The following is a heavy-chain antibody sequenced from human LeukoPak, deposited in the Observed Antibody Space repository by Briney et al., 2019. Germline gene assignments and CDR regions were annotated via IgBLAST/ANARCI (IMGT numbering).Heavy chain of an antibody. Sequence: SETLSLTCAVYGGSFSGYYWSWIRQPPGKGLEWIGEINHSGSTNYNPSLKSRVTISVDTSKNQFSLKLSSVTAADTAVYYCARGQRYGGYRFDPWGQGTLVTVSS. CDR3: ARGQRYGGYRFDP. J-gene: IGHJ5*02. V-gene: IGHV4-34*01. CDR1: GGSFSGYY. CDR2: INHSGST. D-gene: IGHD5-12*01.